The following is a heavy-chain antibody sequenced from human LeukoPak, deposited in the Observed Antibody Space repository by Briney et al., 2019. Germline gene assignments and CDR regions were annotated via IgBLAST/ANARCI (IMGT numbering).Heavy chain of an antibody. D-gene: IGHD2-15*01. CDR2: IHYSGSA. Sequence: SETLSLTCTVSNGPINTYQWSWIRQPPGKGLEWIGNIHYSGSANYNPSLKSRVIISVDTSKNQFSLKLSSVTAADTAVYYCAKVRLGYCSGGSCSRGGTPMDVWGKGTTVTISS. CDR3: AKVRLGYCSGGSCSRGGTPMDV. V-gene: IGHV4-59*01. J-gene: IGHJ6*03. CDR1: NGPINTYQ.